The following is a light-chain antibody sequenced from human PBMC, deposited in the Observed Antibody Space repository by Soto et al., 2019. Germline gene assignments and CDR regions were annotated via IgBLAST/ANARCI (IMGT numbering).Light chain of an antibody. CDR3: QKYDTAPQT. CDR1: QGIIDY. CDR2: AAS. V-gene: IGKV1-27*01. Sequence: DIQMTQSPSSLSASVGDRVTITCRASQGIIDYLAWYQQKPGKAPKLLIYAASTLQSGVPSRFSGSGSGTDFALTISSLQPEDVATYCCQKYDTAPQTFGPGTRVDIK. J-gene: IGKJ1*01.